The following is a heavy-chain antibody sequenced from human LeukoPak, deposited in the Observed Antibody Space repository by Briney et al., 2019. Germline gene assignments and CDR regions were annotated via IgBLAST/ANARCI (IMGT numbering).Heavy chain of an antibody. V-gene: IGHV3-30-3*01. D-gene: IGHD2-21*01. CDR1: GYTFSSYA. CDR2: ISYDGSNK. Sequence: GGSLRLSCAASGYTFSSYAMHWVRQAPGKGLEWVAVISYDGSNKYYADSVKGRFTISRDNSKNTLYLQMNSLRAEDTAVYYCAKDFRIGYSAHFDYWGQGALVTVSS. CDR3: AKDFRIGYSAHFDY. J-gene: IGHJ4*02.